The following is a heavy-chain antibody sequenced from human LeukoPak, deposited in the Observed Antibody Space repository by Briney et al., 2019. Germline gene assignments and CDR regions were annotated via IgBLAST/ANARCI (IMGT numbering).Heavy chain of an antibody. CDR1: GFTFSSYS. CDR2: ISSSSSYI. J-gene: IGHJ4*02. CDR3: ARDGYYDSSGFDY. V-gene: IGHV3-21*01. D-gene: IGHD3-22*01. Sequence: GGSLRLSCAASGFTFSSYSMNWVRQTPGKGLEWVSSISSSSSYIYYADSVKGRFTISRDNAKNSLYLQMNSLRAEDTAVYYCARDGYYDSSGFDYWGQGTLVTVSS.